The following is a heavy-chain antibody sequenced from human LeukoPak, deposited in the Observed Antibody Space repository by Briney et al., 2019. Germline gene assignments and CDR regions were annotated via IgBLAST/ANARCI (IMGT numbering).Heavy chain of an antibody. D-gene: IGHD4-17*01. CDR3: VRNDGDDAFDI. Sequence: PGGSLRLSCADSGFTFSGYSMNWFRQAPGRGLKWVSYISSTSTTIYYKDSVKGRFTISRDNAKNSLYLHMTSLRVEDTAVYYCVRNDGDDAFDIWGQGTMVTVSS. V-gene: IGHV3-48*01. J-gene: IGHJ3*02. CDR2: ISSTSTTI. CDR1: GFTFSGYS.